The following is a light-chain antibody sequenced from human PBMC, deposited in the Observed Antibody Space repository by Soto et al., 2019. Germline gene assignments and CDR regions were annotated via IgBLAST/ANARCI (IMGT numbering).Light chain of an antibody. CDR3: QHYNSYSEA. CDR1: KTISSW. Sequence: DIQMTQSPSTLSGSVGDRVTITCRARKTISSWLAWYQQKPGKAPKLLIYKASTLKSGVPSRFSGIGSGTEFTLSISSLQPDYFGTYYCQHYNSYSEAFVEGTKVELK. J-gene: IGKJ1*01. CDR2: KAS. V-gene: IGKV1-5*03.